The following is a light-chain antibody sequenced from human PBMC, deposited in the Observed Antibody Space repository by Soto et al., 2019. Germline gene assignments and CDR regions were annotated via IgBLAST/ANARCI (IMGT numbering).Light chain of an antibody. CDR3: QQYGSSPT. V-gene: IGKV3-20*01. Sequence: EIVLTQSPGTLSLSPGEIATLYFSASQSVSSSYLAWYQQKPGQAPRLLIYGASSRATGIPDRFSGSGSGTDFTLTISRLEPEDFAVYYCQQYGSSPTFGQGTKVDIK. CDR2: GAS. J-gene: IGKJ1*01. CDR1: QSVSSSY.